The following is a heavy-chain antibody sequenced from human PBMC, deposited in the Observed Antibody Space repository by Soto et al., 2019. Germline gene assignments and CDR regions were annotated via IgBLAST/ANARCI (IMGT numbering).Heavy chain of an antibody. CDR2: IRSKANSYAT. Sequence: EVQLVESGGGLVQPGGSLKLSCAASGFTFSGSAMHWVRQASGKGLEWVGRIRSKANSYATAYAASVRGRFTISRDDSKNTAYLQMNSLKTEDTAVYYCARVHYYDSSGYPLIDYWGQGTLVTVSS. CDR1: GFTFSGSA. J-gene: IGHJ4*02. CDR3: ARVHYYDSSGYPLIDY. D-gene: IGHD3-22*01. V-gene: IGHV3-73*02.